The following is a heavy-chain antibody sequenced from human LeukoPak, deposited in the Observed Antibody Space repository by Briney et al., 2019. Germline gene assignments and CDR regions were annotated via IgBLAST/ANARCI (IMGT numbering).Heavy chain of an antibody. CDR1: GCIFSEAS. J-gene: IGHJ4*02. D-gene: IGHD2-15*01. CDR3: TTGVYSGGGSYSLGY. V-gene: IGHV3-15*01. CDR2: IKREGTT. Sequence: GGSLSLSCAASGCIFSEASMSWVRQAPGKGLEWVGRIKREGTTDHAAPVKGRFTISRDDSRNTVYLQMNSLKTEDTAVYYCTTGVYSGGGSYSLGYWGQGTLVTVST.